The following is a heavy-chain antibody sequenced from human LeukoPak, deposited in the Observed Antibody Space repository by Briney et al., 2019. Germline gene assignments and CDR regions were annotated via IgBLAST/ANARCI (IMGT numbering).Heavy chain of an antibody. D-gene: IGHD5-18*01. Sequence: PGRSLRLSCAASGFTFSSYWMHWVRQAPGKGLVWVSRINCDGSSTIYADSVKGRFTISRDNAKNTLYLQMNSLRAEDTAVYYCARVQGYSYGNWGQGTLVTVSS. V-gene: IGHV3-74*01. CDR1: GFTFSSYW. J-gene: IGHJ4*02. CDR2: INCDGSST. CDR3: ARVQGYSYGN.